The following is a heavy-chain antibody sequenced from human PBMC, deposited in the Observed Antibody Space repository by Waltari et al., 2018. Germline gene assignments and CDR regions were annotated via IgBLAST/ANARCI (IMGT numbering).Heavy chain of an antibody. J-gene: IGHJ4*02. Sequence: EVQLLESGGGLVQPGGSLRLSCAASGLTFSTYAMHWARQAPGKGLEWVSAISSSGDSTYYANSVKGRFTISRDNSKNTLYLQMNSLRAEDTAIYYCSKYFIVGSPVFDYWGQGTLVTVSS. D-gene: IGHD3-22*01. V-gene: IGHV3-23*01. CDR1: GLTFSTYA. CDR3: SKYFIVGSPVFDY. CDR2: ISSSGDST.